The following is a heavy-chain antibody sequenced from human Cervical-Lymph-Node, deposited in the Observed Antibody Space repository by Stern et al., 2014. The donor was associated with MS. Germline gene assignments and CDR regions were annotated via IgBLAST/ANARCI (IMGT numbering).Heavy chain of an antibody. CDR2: IYWDDDQ. CDR1: GFSLSSDGVA. CDR3: VHLSHYYGLDV. V-gene: IGHV2-5*02. Sequence: QVTLKESGPALVTPTQTLTLTCTFSGFSLSSDGVAVGWIRQPPGKALGWLVLIYWDDDQRYSPSLQSRLTITKDTSKNQVVLRLTNMDPVDTATYYCVHLSHYYGLDVWGQGTTVSVSS. J-gene: IGHJ6*02.